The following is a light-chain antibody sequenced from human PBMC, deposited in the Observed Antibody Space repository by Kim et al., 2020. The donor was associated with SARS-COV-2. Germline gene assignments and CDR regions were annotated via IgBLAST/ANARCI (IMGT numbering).Light chain of an antibody. CDR1: TNNVGNQG. V-gene: IGLV10-54*04. CDR3: SAWDTSLGAWV. CDR2: RND. Sequence: QAGLTQSPSVSKGLRQTATLTCTGNTNNVGNQGAAWLQQHQGHPPKLLSYRNDNRPSGISERFSASRSGSTASLIITGLQPEDEADYYCSAWDTSLGAWVFGGGTKVTVL. J-gene: IGLJ3*02.